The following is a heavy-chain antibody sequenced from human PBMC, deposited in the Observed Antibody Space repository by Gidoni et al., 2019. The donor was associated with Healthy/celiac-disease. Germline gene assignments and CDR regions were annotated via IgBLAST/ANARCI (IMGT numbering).Heavy chain of an antibody. V-gene: IGHV2-5*02. CDR2: IYWDDDK. D-gene: IGHD5-12*01. Sequence: QITLKESGPTLVKPTQTLTLTCTFPGFSLSPSGVGVGWIRQPPGKALEWLALIYWDDDKRYSPSLKSRLTITKDTSKNQVVLTMTNMDPVDTATYYCAHRDGYKYELDAFDIWGQGTMVTVSS. CDR1: GFSLSPSGVG. J-gene: IGHJ3*02. CDR3: AHRDGYKYELDAFDI.